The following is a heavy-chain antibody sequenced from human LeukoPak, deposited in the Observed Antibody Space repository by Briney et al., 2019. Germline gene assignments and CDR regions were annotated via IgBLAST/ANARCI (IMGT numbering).Heavy chain of an antibody. CDR3: ARAFYPPDFGFGRAPYYFDK. J-gene: IGHJ4*02. CDR1: GFTFSSYW. V-gene: IGHV4-4*02. D-gene: IGHD3-16*01. CDR2: IYHRGDT. Sequence: PGGSLRLSCAASGFTFSSYWMNWVRQTPGKGLEWIGEIYHRGDTHYNPSLKSRVTMSVDTAPNQFSLRVNSVTAADTAVYYCARAFYPPDFGFGRAPYYFDKWGRGTLVTVSS.